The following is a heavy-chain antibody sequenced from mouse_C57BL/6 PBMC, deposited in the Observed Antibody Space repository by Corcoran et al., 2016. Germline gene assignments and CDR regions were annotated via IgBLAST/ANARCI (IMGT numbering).Heavy chain of an antibody. CDR1: GYTFTTYG. CDR3: ARWGGTAQATDY. V-gene: IGHV9-3*01. Sequence: QIQLVQSGPELKKPGETVKISCKASGYTFTTYGMSWVKQAPGNGLKWMGWINTYSGVPTYADDFKGRFAFSLETSASTAYLQINNLKNEDTATYFCARWGGTAQATDYWGQGTTLTVSS. D-gene: IGHD3-2*02. J-gene: IGHJ2*01. CDR2: INTYSGVP.